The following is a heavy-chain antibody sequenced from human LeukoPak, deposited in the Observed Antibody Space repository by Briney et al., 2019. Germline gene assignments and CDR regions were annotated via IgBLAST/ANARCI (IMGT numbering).Heavy chain of an antibody. Sequence: GASVKVSCKASGGTFSSYAISWVRQAPGQGLEWMGGIIPIFGTANYAQKFQGRVTITADESTSTAYMELSSLRSEDTAVYYCARDLTYYYDSSGYYLDYWGQGTLVTVSS. V-gene: IGHV1-69*13. D-gene: IGHD3-22*01. J-gene: IGHJ4*02. CDR2: IIPIFGTA. CDR1: GGTFSSYA. CDR3: ARDLTYYYDSSGYYLDY.